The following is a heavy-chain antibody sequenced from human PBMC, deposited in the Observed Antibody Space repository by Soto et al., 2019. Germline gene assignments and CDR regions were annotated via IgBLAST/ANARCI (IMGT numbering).Heavy chain of an antibody. V-gene: IGHV1-46*01. J-gene: IGHJ4*02. CDR2: INPSGGST. CDR3: ARADYYGSSGYHLDY. Sequence: QVQVAQSGAEVKRPGASVKVYCWASGYPFTNFYIHWVRQAPGQGLEWMGIINPSGGSTAYAQKFLGRVTMTRDTSTSTVYMEVSSLRSEDTAVYYCARADYYGSSGYHLDYWGQGTLVTVSS. CDR1: GYPFTNFY. D-gene: IGHD3-22*01.